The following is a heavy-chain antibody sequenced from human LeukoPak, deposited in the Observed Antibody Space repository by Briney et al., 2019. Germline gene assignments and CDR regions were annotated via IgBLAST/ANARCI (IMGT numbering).Heavy chain of an antibody. CDR2: IIPIFGTA. CDR3: VRSPFNYYGSNGNYYYYYMDV. CDR1: VGTFSSYA. V-gene: IGHV1-69*13. Sequence: SVKVSCTASVGTFSSYAISWVRQAPGQGLEWMGGIIPIFGTANYAQKFQGRVTITADESTSTAYMELSSLRSEDTAVYYCVRSPFNYYGSNGNYYYYYMDVWGKGTTVTISS. D-gene: IGHD3-10*01. J-gene: IGHJ6*03.